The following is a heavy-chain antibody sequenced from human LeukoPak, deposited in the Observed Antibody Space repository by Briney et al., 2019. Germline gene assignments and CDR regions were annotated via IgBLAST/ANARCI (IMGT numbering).Heavy chain of an antibody. V-gene: IGHV4-59*01. Sequence: SETLSLTCTVSGGSISRDYWSWIRQPPGKGLEWIGYIYYTGSTNYNPSLNSRVTISLETSKNQFSLNLSSVTAADTAVYYCARDRPEGSSLDYWGQGILVTVSS. CDR1: GGSISRDY. CDR2: IYYTGST. J-gene: IGHJ4*02. CDR3: ARDRPEGSSLDY. D-gene: IGHD2-2*01.